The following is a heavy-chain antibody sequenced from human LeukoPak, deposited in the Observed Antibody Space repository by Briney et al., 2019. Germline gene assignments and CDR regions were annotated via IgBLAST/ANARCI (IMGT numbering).Heavy chain of an antibody. CDR3: ARGGGSGTWGAYYYYAMDV. CDR1: GYTFSRYD. D-gene: IGHD3-10*01. V-gene: IGHV1-8*01. J-gene: IGHJ6*02. CDR2: MNPNSGNT. Sequence: ASVKVSCKASGYTFSRYDINWVRQATGQGHEGMGWMNPNSGNTGYAQKFQGRVTMTRNTSISTAYMELRGLRSEDTAVYYCARGGGSGTWGAYYYYAMDVWGQGTTVTVSS.